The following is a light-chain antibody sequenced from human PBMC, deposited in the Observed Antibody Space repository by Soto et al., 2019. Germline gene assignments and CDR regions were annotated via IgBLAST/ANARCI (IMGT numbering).Light chain of an antibody. J-gene: IGLJ2*01. CDR1: SANIGGNS. V-gene: IGLV1-51*01. CDR2: DSD. Sequence: QSVLTQPPSVSAAPGQTVTISCSGSSANIGGNSVSWYQHIPGTAPKLVIYDSDKRPSEIPDRLSGSKSGTSATLDITGPQTGDEAEYYCVAWDGSLSVVLFGGGTKLTVL. CDR3: VAWDGSLSVVL.